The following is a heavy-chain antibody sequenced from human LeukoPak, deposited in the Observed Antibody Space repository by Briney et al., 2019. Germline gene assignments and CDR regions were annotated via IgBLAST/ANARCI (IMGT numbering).Heavy chain of an antibody. D-gene: IGHD2-21*02. J-gene: IGHJ4*02. CDR3: AKVTASGFFDY. CDR1: GGSITNSGYY. V-gene: IGHV4-39*07. CDR2: IYYTGST. Sequence: PSETLSLTCTVSGGSITNSGYYWGWVRQPPGKGLDWIASIYYTGSTYYNPSLKSRVTISLDASKKQFSLRLSSVTAADTAVYYCAKVTASGFFDYWGQGTLVTVSS.